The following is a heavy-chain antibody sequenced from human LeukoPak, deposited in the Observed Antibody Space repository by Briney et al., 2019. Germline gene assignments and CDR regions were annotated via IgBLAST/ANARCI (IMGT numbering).Heavy chain of an antibody. CDR2: ISGSGGST. V-gene: IGHV3-23*01. CDR1: GFTFSSYG. D-gene: IGHD3-22*01. CDR3: AKGGGFTYYYDSSGYYSEPIDY. Sequence: GGSLRLSCAASGFTFSSYGMSWVRQAPGKGLEWVSAISGSGGSTYYADSVKGRFTISRDNSKNTLYLQMNSLRAEDTAVYYCAKGGGFTYYYDSSGYYSEPIDYWGQGTLVTVSS. J-gene: IGHJ4*02.